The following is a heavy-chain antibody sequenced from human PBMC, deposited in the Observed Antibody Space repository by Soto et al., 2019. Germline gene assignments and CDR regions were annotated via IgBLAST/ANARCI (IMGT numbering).Heavy chain of an antibody. Sequence: GGSLRLSCAASGFTFSSYSMNWVRQAPGKGLEWISSISSSSSYIYYADSVKGRFTISRDNAKNSLYLQMNSLRSEDTVVYYCASLCTGGAFDIWGQGTMVTVSS. CDR1: GFTFSSYS. CDR3: ASLCTGGAFDI. D-gene: IGHD2-2*01. J-gene: IGHJ3*02. V-gene: IGHV3-21*01. CDR2: ISSSSSYI.